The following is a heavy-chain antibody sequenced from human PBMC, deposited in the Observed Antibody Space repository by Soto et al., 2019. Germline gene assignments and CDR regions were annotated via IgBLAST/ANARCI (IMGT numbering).Heavy chain of an antibody. V-gene: IGHV1-69*13. D-gene: IGHD3-22*01. CDR2: IIPIFGTA. Sequence: GASVKVSCKASGYTFTSYGISWVRQAPGQGLEWMGGIIPIFGTANYAQKFQGRVTITADESTSTAYMELSSLRSEDTAVYYCATIHYDSSGYFHFDYWGQGTLVTVSS. CDR3: ATIHYDSSGYFHFDY. CDR1: GYTFTSYG. J-gene: IGHJ4*02.